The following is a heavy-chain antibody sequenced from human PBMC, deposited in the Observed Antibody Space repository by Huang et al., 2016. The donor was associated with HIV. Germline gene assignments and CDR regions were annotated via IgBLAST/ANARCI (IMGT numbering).Heavy chain of an antibody. CDR3: LKDQVGP. CDR1: GCPFSDYG. Sequence: QVQLVESGGGVVQPGGSLRLSCATSGCPFSDYGLHWVRQTPGKGLEWVAFMAYDGTTKVYADSVEVRFTVSRDNSKSTLYLQMNSLRLEDTSIYYCLKDQVGPWGQGTLVTVSS. J-gene: IGHJ5*02. CDR2: MAYDGTTK. V-gene: IGHV3-30*02. D-gene: IGHD3-10*01.